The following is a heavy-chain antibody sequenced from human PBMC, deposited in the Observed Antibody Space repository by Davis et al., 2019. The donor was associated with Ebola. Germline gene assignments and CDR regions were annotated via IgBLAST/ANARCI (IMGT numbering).Heavy chain of an antibody. V-gene: IGHV4-39*01. CDR1: GGSISSSSYY. Sequence: MPSETLSLTCTVSGGSISSSSYYWGWIRQPPGKGLEWIGSIYYSGSTYYNPSLKSRVTISVDTSKNQFSLKLSAVTAADTAVYYCARVDTAMVFYGMDVWGQGTTVTVSS. D-gene: IGHD5-18*01. CDR2: IYYSGST. J-gene: IGHJ6*02. CDR3: ARVDTAMVFYGMDV.